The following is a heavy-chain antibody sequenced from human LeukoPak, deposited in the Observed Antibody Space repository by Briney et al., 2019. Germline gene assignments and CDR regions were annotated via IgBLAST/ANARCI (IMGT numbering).Heavy chain of an antibody. D-gene: IGHD3-10*01. Sequence: SETLSLTCTVSGGSISTSSYYWGWVRQPPGKGLEWIGYIYYSGSTNYNPSLKSRVTISVDTSKNQFSLKLSSVTAADTAVYYCARGDAYGPGTHFDYWGQGTLVTVSS. V-gene: IGHV4-61*05. CDR2: IYYSGST. CDR3: ARGDAYGPGTHFDY. J-gene: IGHJ4*02. CDR1: GGSISTSSYY.